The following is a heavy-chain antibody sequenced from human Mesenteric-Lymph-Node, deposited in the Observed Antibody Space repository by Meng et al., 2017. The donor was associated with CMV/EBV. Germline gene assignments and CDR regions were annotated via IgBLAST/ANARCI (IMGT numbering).Heavy chain of an antibody. Sequence: ASVKVSCKTSAYTFINYDITWVRQAPGQGLEWMEWISASNGDTNYAQNLQGRVSMTTDTFTSTLYLELRSLRSDDTAVYYCATGGGKSYFDYWGQGTLVTVSS. D-gene: IGHD3-10*01. CDR1: AYTFINYD. V-gene: IGHV1-18*01. J-gene: IGHJ4*02. CDR2: ISASNGDT. CDR3: ATGGGKSYFDY.